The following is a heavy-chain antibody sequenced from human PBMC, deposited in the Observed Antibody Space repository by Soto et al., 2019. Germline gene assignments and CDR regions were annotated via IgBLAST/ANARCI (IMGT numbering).Heavy chain of an antibody. CDR3: AREKWLVRRNDPFDI. Sequence: QVQLVQSGAEVKKPGASVKVSCKASGYTFINYYMHWVRQAPGQGLEWMGIINPNGGSTTYAQEFQGRVTLTRDTSTNTVNMELSSLRSEDTAVYYCAREKWLVRRNDPFDIWGQGTMVTVSS. D-gene: IGHD6-19*01. CDR2: INPNGGST. J-gene: IGHJ3*02. CDR1: GYTFINYY. V-gene: IGHV1-46*01.